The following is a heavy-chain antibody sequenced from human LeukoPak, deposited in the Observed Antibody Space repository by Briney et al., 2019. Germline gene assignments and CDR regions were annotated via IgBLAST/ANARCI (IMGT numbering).Heavy chain of an antibody. J-gene: IGHJ5*02. CDR1: GGTFTIYA. D-gene: IGHD3-3*01. Sequence: EASVTVSFTASGGTFTIYAISRVRHAPGQGLGWMGRIIPILGKANYAQKFQGRVTITADKSTSTAYMELSSLRSEDTAVYYCARDYEFRFLFDPWGQGTLVAVSS. CDR2: IIPILGKA. V-gene: IGHV1-69*04. CDR3: ARDYEFRFLFDP.